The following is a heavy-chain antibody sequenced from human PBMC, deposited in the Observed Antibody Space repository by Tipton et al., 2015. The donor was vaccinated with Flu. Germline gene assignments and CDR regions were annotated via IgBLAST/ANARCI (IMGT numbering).Heavy chain of an antibody. Sequence: TLSLTCTVSGGSINSGNWWSWVRQPPGKGLGWIGEIYHSGSISYNPSLQSRVTILVDKSKNQFSLRLTSVTAADTAIYYCARRDYSNYVSEPKNWFDPWGQGTLVTVSS. D-gene: IGHD4-11*01. CDR1: GGSINSGNW. CDR2: IYHSGSI. CDR3: ARRDYSNYVSEPKNWFDP. J-gene: IGHJ5*02. V-gene: IGHV4-4*02.